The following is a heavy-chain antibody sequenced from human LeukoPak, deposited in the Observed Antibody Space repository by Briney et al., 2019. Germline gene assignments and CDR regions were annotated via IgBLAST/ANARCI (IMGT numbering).Heavy chain of an antibody. CDR1: GGSISSYY. J-gene: IGHJ4*02. CDR2: IYTSGST. Sequence: SETLSLTCTVSGGSISSYYWSWIRQPAGKGLEWIGRIYTSGSTNYNPSLKSRVTISVDTSKNQFSLKLSSVTAADTAVYYCARGGGNYYDSSGYFYFDYWGQGTLVTVSS. V-gene: IGHV4-4*07. CDR3: ARGGGNYYDSSGYFYFDY. D-gene: IGHD3-22*01.